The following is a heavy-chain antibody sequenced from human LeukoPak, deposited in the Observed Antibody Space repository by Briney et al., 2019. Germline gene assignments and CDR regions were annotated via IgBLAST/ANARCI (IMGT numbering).Heavy chain of an antibody. J-gene: IGHJ1*01. V-gene: IGHV3-23*01. D-gene: IGHD6-19*01. CDR1: GFTFSSYA. Sequence: GGSLRLSCAASGFTFSSYAMSWVRQAPGKGLEWVSAISGSGGSTYYADSVKGRFTISRDNSKNTLYLQMNSLRAEDTAVYYGAKDGSSSGRYFQHWGQGTLVTVSS. CDR3: AKDGSSSGRYFQH. CDR2: ISGSGGST.